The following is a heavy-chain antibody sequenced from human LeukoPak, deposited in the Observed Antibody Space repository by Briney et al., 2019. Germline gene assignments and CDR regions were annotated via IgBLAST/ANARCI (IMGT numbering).Heavy chain of an antibody. Sequence: GGSLRLSCAASGFTFSSYEISWVRQAPGKGMEWISHISSSGTTIYYGDSVKGRFTISRDNAKNSLYLQMNSLRAEDTAIYYCAREGSSSCYDSCNWFDPWGQGTLVTVSS. CDR2: ISSSGTTI. J-gene: IGHJ5*02. V-gene: IGHV3-48*03. D-gene: IGHD2-2*01. CDR3: AREGSSSCYDSCNWFDP. CDR1: GFTFSSYE.